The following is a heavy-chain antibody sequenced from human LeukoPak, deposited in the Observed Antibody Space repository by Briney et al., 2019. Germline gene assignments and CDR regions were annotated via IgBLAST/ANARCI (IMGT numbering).Heavy chain of an antibody. CDR2: MNPNSGNT. CDR1: GYTFTSYD. Sequence: ASVKVSCKASGYTFTSYDINWVRQATGQGLEWMGWMNPNSGNTGYAQKFQGRVTVTRNTSISTAYMELSSLRSEDTAVYYCARVRRITMVRGVITSWYYFDYWGQGTLVTVSS. CDR3: ARVRRITMVRGVITSWYYFDY. V-gene: IGHV1-8*03. J-gene: IGHJ4*02. D-gene: IGHD3-10*01.